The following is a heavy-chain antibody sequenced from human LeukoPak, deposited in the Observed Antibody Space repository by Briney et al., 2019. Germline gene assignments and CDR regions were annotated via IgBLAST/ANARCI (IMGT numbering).Heavy chain of an antibody. Sequence: GGSLRLSCAASGFTFSNAWMSWVRQAPGKGLEWVGRIKSKTDGGTTDYAAPVKGRFTISRDDSKNTLYLQMNSLKTEDTAVYYCTTENRYSSGWYSFAYYNMDVWGKGTTVTVSS. CDR2: IKSKTDGGTT. J-gene: IGHJ6*03. D-gene: IGHD6-19*01. CDR3: TTENRYSSGWYSFAYYNMDV. V-gene: IGHV3-15*01. CDR1: GFTFSNAW.